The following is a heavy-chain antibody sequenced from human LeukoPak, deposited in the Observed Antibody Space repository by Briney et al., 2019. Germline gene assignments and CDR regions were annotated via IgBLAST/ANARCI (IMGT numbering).Heavy chain of an antibody. D-gene: IGHD2/OR15-2a*01. V-gene: IGHV3-30-3*01. CDR1: GFTFSSYA. J-gene: IGHJ4*02. Sequence: GGSLRLSCAASGFTFSSYAMHWVRQAPGKGLEWVAVISYDGSNKYYADSVKGRFTISRDNSKNTLYLQMNSLRAEDTAVYYCARGNTRGDYWGQGTLVTVSS. CDR3: ARGNTRGDY. CDR2: ISYDGSNK.